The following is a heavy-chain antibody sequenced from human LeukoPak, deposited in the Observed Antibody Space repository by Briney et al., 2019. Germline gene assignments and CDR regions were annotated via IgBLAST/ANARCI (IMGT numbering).Heavy chain of an antibody. CDR3: ARDNDSRDPPHFDY. CDR1: GGTFRDYG. J-gene: IGHJ4*02. V-gene: IGHV1-69*13. D-gene: IGHD3-16*01. CDR2: IIPIFGTS. Sequence: GASVKVSCKASGGTFRDYGISWVRQAPGQGLEWMGGIIPIFGTSNYAQRFQGRVTITADDSTSTAYMELSSLTSDDTAVYYCARDNDSRDPPHFDYWGQGTLVTVSS.